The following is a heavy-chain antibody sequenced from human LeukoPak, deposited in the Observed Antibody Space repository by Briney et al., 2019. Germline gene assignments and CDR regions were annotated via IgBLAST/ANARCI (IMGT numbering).Heavy chain of an antibody. J-gene: IGHJ4*02. V-gene: IGHV3-43D*03. D-gene: IGHD6-19*01. CDR3: AKDMAGPPDY. Sequence: GGSLRLSCAASGFTFSNYWMSWVRQAPGKGLEWVSLISWDGGTTYYAASVKGRFTISRDNSKNSLYLQLNSLTADDTALYYCAKDMAGPPDYWCQGTMITVSS. CDR2: ISWDGGTT. CDR1: GFTFSNYW.